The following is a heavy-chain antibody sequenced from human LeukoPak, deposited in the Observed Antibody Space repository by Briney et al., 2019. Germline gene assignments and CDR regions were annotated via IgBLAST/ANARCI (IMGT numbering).Heavy chain of an antibody. CDR3: TGRDSGSYYTLDY. J-gene: IGHJ4*02. CDR1: GFTFSSYA. V-gene: IGHV3-15*01. D-gene: IGHD1-26*01. CDR2: IKSKTDGGTT. Sequence: GGSLRLSCAASGFTFSSYAMSWVRQAPGKGLEWVGRIKSKTDGGTTDYAAPVKGRFTISRDDSKNTLYLQMNSLKTEDTAVYYCTGRDSGSYYTLDYWGQGTLVTVSS.